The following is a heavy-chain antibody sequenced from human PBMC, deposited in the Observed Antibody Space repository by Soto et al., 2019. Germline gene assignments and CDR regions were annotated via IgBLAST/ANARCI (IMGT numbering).Heavy chain of an antibody. J-gene: IGHJ6*02. CDR3: ARAITFGGVLNGMDV. V-gene: IGHV1-18*01. D-gene: IGHD3-16*01. Sequence: ASVNVSCKASGYTFTSYGISWVRQAPGQGLEWMGWIDAYNGKTYYEQKLQGRVTMTTDTSTSTAYMELRSLRSDDTALYYCARAITFGGVLNGMDVWGQGTTVTVSS. CDR2: IDAYNGKT. CDR1: GYTFTSYG.